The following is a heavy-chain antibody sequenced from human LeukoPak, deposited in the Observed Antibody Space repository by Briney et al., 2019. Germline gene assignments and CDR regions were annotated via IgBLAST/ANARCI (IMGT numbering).Heavy chain of an antibody. J-gene: IGHJ4*02. CDR3: ARVEGYSSSWYRLDY. D-gene: IGHD6-13*01. V-gene: IGHV1-2*02. Sequence: GASVKVSCKASGYTFTGYYMHWVRQAPGQGLEWMGWINPNSGGTNYAQKFQGRVTMTRDTSISTAYIELSSLRYDDTAVYYCARVEGYSSSWYRLDYWGQGTLVTVSS. CDR1: GYTFTGYY. CDR2: INPNSGGT.